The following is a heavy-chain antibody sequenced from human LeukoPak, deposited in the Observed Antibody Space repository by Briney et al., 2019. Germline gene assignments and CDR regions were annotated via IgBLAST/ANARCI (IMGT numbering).Heavy chain of an antibody. V-gene: IGHV4-59*01. CDR2: MSNNGAT. CDR1: GGSISGFY. Sequence: SETLSLTCTVSGGSISGFYWSWIRQPPGKGLEWIGYMSNNGATTYNPSLKSRVTISIDMSNNHFSLTLKSVTAADKAVYYCARGSGPWGVFDPWGQGTLVTVSS. J-gene: IGHJ5*02. D-gene: IGHD3-10*01. CDR3: ARGSGPWGVFDP.